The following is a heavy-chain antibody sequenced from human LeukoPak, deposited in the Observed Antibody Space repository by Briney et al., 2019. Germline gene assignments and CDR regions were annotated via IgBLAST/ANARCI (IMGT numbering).Heavy chain of an antibody. V-gene: IGHV1-2*02. Sequence: ASVKVSCKASGYTFTDYYMHWVRQAPGQGLEWMGWINPNSGGTNYAQKFQGRVTMTRDTSISTAYMELSRLRSDDTAVYYCARVAGSGWYRDYWGQGTLVTVSS. D-gene: IGHD6-19*01. J-gene: IGHJ4*02. CDR2: INPNSGGT. CDR1: GYTFTDYY. CDR3: ARVAGSGWYRDY.